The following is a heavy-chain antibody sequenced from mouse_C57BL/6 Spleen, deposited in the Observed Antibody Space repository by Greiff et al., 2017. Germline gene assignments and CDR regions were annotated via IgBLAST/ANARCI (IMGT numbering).Heavy chain of an antibody. CDR2: INPSNGGT. D-gene: IGHD1-1*01. V-gene: IGHV1-53*01. CDR3: ARSKITTVVAIDY. CDR1: GYTFTSYW. Sequence: QVQLQQPGTELVKPGASVKLSCKASGYTFTSYWMHWVKQRPGQGLEWIGKINPSNGGTNYNEKFKSKATLTVDKSSSTAYMQLSSLTSEDSAVYYCARSKITTVVAIDYWGQGTTLTVSS. J-gene: IGHJ2*01.